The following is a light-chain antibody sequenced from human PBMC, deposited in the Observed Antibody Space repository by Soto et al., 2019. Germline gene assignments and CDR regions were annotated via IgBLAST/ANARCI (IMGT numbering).Light chain of an antibody. Sequence: EIVWTQSPATLSLSPGERATLSCRASQSVSSYLAWYQQKPGQAPRLLIYDASNRATGIPARFSGSGSGTDFTLTISSLEPEDFAVYYCQQRSNWPLITFGQGTRLEIK. V-gene: IGKV3-11*01. CDR3: QQRSNWPLIT. CDR1: QSVSSY. CDR2: DAS. J-gene: IGKJ5*01.